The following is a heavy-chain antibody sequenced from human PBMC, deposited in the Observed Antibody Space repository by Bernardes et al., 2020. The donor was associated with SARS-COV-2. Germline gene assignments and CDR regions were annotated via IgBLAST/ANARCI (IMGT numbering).Heavy chain of an antibody. D-gene: IGHD6-19*01. CDR1: GFTFSSYW. Sequence: GGSLRLSCAASGFTFSSYWMSWVRQAPGKGLEWVANIKQDGSEKYYVDSVKGRFTISRDNAKNSLYLQMNSLRAEDTAVYYCARDSLAVAAHYYYYGMDVWGQGTTVTVSS. CDR2: IKQDGSEK. CDR3: ARDSLAVAAHYYYYGMDV. V-gene: IGHV3-7*04. J-gene: IGHJ6*02.